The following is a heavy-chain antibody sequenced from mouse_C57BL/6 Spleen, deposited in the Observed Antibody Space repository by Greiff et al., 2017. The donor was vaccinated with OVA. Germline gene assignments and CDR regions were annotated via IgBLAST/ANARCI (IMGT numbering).Heavy chain of an antibody. Sequence: QVQLQQSGAELVRPGASVTLSCKASGYTFTDYEMHWVKQTPVHGLEWIGAIDPETGGTAYNQKFKVKAILTADKSSSTAYMELRSLTSEDSAVYCCTRGYPYYFDYRGQGTTRTVSS. J-gene: IGHJ2*01. CDR2: IDPETGGT. D-gene: IGHD2-2*01. CDR1: GYTFTDYE. V-gene: IGHV1-15*01. CDR3: TRGYPYYFDY.